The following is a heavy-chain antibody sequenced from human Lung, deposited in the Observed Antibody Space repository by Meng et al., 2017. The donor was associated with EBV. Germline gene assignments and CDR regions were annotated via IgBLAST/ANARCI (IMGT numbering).Heavy chain of an antibody. CDR1: EFTFSSYW. V-gene: IGHV3-74*03. J-gene: IGHJ4*02. CDR3: SRDLAGSDDY. D-gene: IGHD1-14*01. Sequence: ELRRVESWGALVQPGASLRLSCAASEFTFSSYWMHWVRQAPGEGLVWVSRINEDGATTTYADSVKGLFTISRDNAKNTLYLQMNSLRAEDTAVYYCSRDLAGSDDYWGQGTLVTVSS. CDR2: INEDGATT.